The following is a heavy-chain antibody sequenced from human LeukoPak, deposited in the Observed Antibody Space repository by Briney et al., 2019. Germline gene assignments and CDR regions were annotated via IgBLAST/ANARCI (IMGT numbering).Heavy chain of an antibody. D-gene: IGHD6-19*01. CDR3: ARGTSGWPRGYFDS. V-gene: IGHV3-48*03. CDR2: ISSSGSTI. CDR1: GFTFSSYE. J-gene: IGHJ4*02. Sequence: GGSLTLSCAASGFTFSSYEMNWVRQAPGKGLEWVSYISSSGSTIYYADSVKGRFTISRDNAKNSLYLQMNSLRAEDTAVYYCARGTSGWPRGYFDSWGQGTLVTVSS.